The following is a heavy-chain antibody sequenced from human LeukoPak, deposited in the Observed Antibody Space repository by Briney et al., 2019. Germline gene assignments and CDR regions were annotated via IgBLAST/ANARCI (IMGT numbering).Heavy chain of an antibody. J-gene: IGHJ4*02. CDR1: GGSFSGYY. V-gene: IGHV4-34*01. CDR2: INHSGST. D-gene: IGHD3-16*02. CDR3: ARDLANDYVWGSYRPRPEAGVGFDY. Sequence: SETLSLTCAVYGGSFSGYYWSWIRQPPGKGLEWIGEINHSGSTNYNPSLKSRVTISVDTSKNQFSLKLSSVTAADTAVYYCARDLANDYVWGSYRPRPEAGVGFDYWAREPWSPSPQ.